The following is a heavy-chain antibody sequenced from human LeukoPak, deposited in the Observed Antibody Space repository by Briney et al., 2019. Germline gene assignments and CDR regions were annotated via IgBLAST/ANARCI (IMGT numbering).Heavy chain of an antibody. CDR2: ISGSGGST. CDR1: GFTFSSYG. V-gene: IGHV3-23*01. D-gene: IGHD3-10*01. J-gene: IGHJ5*01. Sequence: PGGSLRLSCAASGFTFSSYGMSWVRQAPGKGLEWVSAISGSGGSTYYADSVKGRFTISRDNSKNTLYLQMNSLGAEVTAVYYCAKGRVLWFGEFESWGQGTLVTVSS. CDR3: AKGRVLWFGEFES.